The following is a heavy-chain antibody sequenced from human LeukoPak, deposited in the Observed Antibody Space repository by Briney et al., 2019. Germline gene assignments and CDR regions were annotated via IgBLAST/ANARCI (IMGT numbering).Heavy chain of an antibody. CDR3: AKEKYCSDGSCYSAHYYYYGMDV. D-gene: IGHD2-15*01. Sequence: PRRSLRLSCAASGFTFDDYAMQWVRQAPGKGLEWVSGISWNSGSIGYADSVKGRFTISRDNAKNSLYLQMNSLRAEDTALYYCAKEKYCSDGSCYSAHYYYYGMDVWGQGTTVTVSS. J-gene: IGHJ6*02. CDR1: GFTFDDYA. V-gene: IGHV3-9*01. CDR2: ISWNSGSI.